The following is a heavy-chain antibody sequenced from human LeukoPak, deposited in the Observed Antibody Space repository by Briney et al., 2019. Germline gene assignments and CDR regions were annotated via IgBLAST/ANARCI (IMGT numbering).Heavy chain of an antibody. CDR3: ARDSPAPGLGEFNP. J-gene: IGHJ5*02. CDR1: GGSISSYY. CDR2: ISDSGNS. Sequence: ASETLSLTCTVSGGSISSYYWNWIRQPPGKGLEWIGYISDSGNSNYNPSLKSRLNMSVDTSKNEFSLKLSSVTAADTAVYYCARDSPAPGLGEFNPWGQGSLVTVSS. V-gene: IGHV4-59*01. D-gene: IGHD3-16*01.